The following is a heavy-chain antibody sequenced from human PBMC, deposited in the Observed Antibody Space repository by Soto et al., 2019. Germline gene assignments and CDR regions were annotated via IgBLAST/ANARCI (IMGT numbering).Heavy chain of an antibody. CDR2: IYYSGST. J-gene: IGHJ4*02. Sequence: QVQLQESGPGLVKPSQTLSLTCTVSGGSISSGGYYWSWIRQHPGKGLEWIGYIYYSGSTYYNPSLKSRGTISVDASTNQFSRKLSSVTAAVTAVHCCARGSSGYMSFGYWGQGTLVTVSS. CDR1: GGSISSGGYY. V-gene: IGHV4-31*03. CDR3: ARGSSGYMSFGY. D-gene: IGHD6-13*01.